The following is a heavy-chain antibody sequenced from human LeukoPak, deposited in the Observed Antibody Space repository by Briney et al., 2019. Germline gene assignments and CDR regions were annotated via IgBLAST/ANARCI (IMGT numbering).Heavy chain of an antibody. CDR1: GFTFSSYS. D-gene: IGHD5-24*01. V-gene: IGHV3-48*01. Sequence: GGSLRLSCAASGFTFSSYSMNWVRQAPGKGLEGVSYISSSSSTIYYADSVKGRFTISRDNAKNSLYLQMNSLRAEDTAVYYCARALEDYYYYYMDVWGKGTTVTVSS. CDR3: ARALEDYYYYYMDV. J-gene: IGHJ6*03. CDR2: ISSSSSTI.